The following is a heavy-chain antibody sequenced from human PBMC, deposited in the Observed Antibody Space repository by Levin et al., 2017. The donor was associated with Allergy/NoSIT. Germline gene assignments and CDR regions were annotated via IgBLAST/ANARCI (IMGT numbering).Heavy chain of an antibody. CDR3: VRDPDWLDP. CDR2: ISRTSNV. V-gene: IGHV3-48*02. J-gene: IGHJ5*02. CDR1: GFTFSTYS. Sequence: PGGSLRLSCAASGFTFSTYSMNWVRQAPGKGLEWVSYISRTSNVYYADSVKGRFTISRDNAKNSLYLQMNSLRDEDTAVYYCVRDPDWLDPWGQGTLVTVSS.